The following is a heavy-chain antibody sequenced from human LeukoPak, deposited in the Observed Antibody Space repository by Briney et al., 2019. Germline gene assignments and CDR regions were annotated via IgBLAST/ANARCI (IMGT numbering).Heavy chain of an antibody. CDR3: ARGGTFHGQQPVDY. Sequence: ASVTVSFKSSGYTFTSYDINWVRQATGQGLEWMGWMNPNSGNTGYVQKFQGRVTMTRNTSISTAYMELSRLRYEDTAVYYCARGGTFHGQQPVDYWGQGTLVTVSS. V-gene: IGHV1-8*01. D-gene: IGHD6-13*01. CDR2: MNPNSGNT. J-gene: IGHJ4*02. CDR1: GYTFTSYD.